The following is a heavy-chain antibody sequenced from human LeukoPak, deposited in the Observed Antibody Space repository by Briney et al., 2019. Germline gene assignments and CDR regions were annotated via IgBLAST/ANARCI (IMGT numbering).Heavy chain of an antibody. D-gene: IGHD1-26*01. V-gene: IGHV1-2*02. CDR3: ATMGATNFDH. Sequence: ASVTVSFTASGYTFTDYYMHWGRQAPGQGLGWLGWINTNSGGTSYAQKFQGSVTRTSDKSIITAYMEVSRLRADDTAVYYCATMGATNFDHWGQGTLVTGSS. CDR1: GYTFTDYY. J-gene: IGHJ4*02. CDR2: INTNSGGT.